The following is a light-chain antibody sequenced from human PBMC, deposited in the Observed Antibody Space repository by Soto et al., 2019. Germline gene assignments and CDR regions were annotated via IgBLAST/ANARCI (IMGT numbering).Light chain of an antibody. CDR2: AAS. J-gene: IGKJ2*01. Sequence: IQLTQSPSSLSASVGDRVTITCRASQGISSYLAWYQQKPGEAPKLLIYAASTLQSGVPSRFSGSGSGTDFSLTISRLQPEDFAVYYCLQYDNSPLYTFGQGTELEIK. CDR3: LQYDNSPLYT. CDR1: QGISSY. V-gene: IGKV1-9*01.